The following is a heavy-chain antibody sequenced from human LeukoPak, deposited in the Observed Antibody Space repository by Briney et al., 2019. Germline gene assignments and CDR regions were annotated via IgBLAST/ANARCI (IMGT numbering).Heavy chain of an antibody. CDR3: ARALYYYDSSGTLGDAFDI. Sequence: SETLSLTCTVCGDSISSSSYYWGGSRQPPGKGLEWIEWIYYSDSTYYNRSLKSRVTISVETSKNQFSLKLSSVTAADTAVYYCARALYYYDSSGTLGDAFDIWGQGTMVTVSS. D-gene: IGHD3-22*01. CDR2: IYYSDST. V-gene: IGHV4-39*07. CDR1: GDSISSSSYY. J-gene: IGHJ3*02.